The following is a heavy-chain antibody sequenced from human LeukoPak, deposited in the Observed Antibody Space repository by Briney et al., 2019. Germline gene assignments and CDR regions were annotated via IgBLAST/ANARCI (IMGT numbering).Heavy chain of an antibody. Sequence: ASETLSLTCTVSGGSISSSSYYWGWIRQPPGKGLEWIGSIYYSGSTYYNPSLKSRVTISVDTSKNQFSLKLSSVTAADTAVYYCAGLPLTRAMDYYDSSGIVDYWGQGTLVTVS. D-gene: IGHD3-22*01. V-gene: IGHV4-39*01. J-gene: IGHJ4*02. CDR1: GGSISSSSYY. CDR3: AGLPLTRAMDYYDSSGIVDY. CDR2: IYYSGST.